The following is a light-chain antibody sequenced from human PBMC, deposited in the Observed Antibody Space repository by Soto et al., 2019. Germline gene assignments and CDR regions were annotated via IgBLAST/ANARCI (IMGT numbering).Light chain of an antibody. Sequence: EIVLTQSPGTLSLSPGERATLSCRASQSVSSTYLASYQQKPGQAPRLLIYGASSRATGIPDRFTGSGSGTDFTLTISLLEPEDFAVYYCQQYGNSPSWTFGQGTKVDIK. V-gene: IGKV3-20*01. J-gene: IGKJ1*01. CDR1: QSVSSTY. CDR2: GAS. CDR3: QQYGNSPSWT.